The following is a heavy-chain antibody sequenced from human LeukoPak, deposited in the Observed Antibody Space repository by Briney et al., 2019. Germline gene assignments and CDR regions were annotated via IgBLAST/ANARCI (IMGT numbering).Heavy chain of an antibody. D-gene: IGHD3-22*01. J-gene: IGHJ3*02. CDR1: GGSISSYY. CDR2: IYYSGST. Sequence: PSETLSLTCTVSGGSISSYYGSWLRQPPGKGLEWRGYIYYSGSTNYNPSLKTRVTISVDTSKHHFSLKLRSVTAADTAVYYCARSNGYGLIDIWGQGTMVTVSS. CDR3: ARSNGYGLIDI. V-gene: IGHV4-59*12.